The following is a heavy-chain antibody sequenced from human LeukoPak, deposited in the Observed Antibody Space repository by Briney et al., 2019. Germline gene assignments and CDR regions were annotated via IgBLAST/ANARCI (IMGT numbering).Heavy chain of an antibody. Sequence: SETLSLTCTVSNGSISDISYYWGWIRQPPGKGLEWIGSIYYSGRTYYNSSLKSRVTISVDTSKNQFSLKLSSVTAADTAVYYCARSLGGAFDYWGQGTLVTVSS. CDR3: ARSLGGAFDY. D-gene: IGHD4-23*01. J-gene: IGHJ4*02. CDR2: IYYSGRT. CDR1: NGSISDISYY. V-gene: IGHV4-39*01.